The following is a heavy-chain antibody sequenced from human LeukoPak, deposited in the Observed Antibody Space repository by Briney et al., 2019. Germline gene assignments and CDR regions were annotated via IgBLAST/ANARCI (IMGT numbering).Heavy chain of an antibody. CDR2: IYYSGGT. D-gene: IGHD3-10*01. Sequence: PSETLSLTCTVSGGSISGYYWSWIRQPPGKGLEWIGYIYYSGGTNYNPSLKSRVTISVDTSRNQFSLKLSSVTAADTAVYYCARMNMVRGVMGAFDIWGQGTMVTVSS. CDR3: ARMNMVRGVMGAFDI. V-gene: IGHV4-59*01. J-gene: IGHJ3*02. CDR1: GGSISGYY.